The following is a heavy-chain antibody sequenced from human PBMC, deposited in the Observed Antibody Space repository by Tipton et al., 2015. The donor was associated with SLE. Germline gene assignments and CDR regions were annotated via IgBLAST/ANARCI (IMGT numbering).Heavy chain of an antibody. J-gene: IGHJ2*01. Sequence: TLSLTCTVSGGSISSYYWSWIRQPPGKGLEWIGYIYYGGITNYNPSLKSRVTISVDTSNNQFSLKLTSVTAADTAVYYCARGYCTGGGCQLMYFDLWGRGTLVTVSS. D-gene: IGHD2-8*02. V-gene: IGHV4-59*01. CDR2: IYYGGIT. CDR3: ARGYCTGGGCQLMYFDL. CDR1: GGSISSYY.